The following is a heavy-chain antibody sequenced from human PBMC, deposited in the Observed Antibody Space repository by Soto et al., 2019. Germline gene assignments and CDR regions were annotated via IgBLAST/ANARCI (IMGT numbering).Heavy chain of an antibody. CDR2: IVGGNDNT. CDR3: AADAAPTDPYKWFDP. V-gene: IGHV1-58*02. D-gene: IGHD1-1*01. J-gene: IGHJ5*02. CDR1: GVRFSSSA. Sequence: GTSVKVSCKACGVRFSSSAMEWVRQASGQSREGIGWIVGGNDNTEYAQKFQDRVTITRDMSTSTAYMELSNLRSEDTAVYYFAADAAPTDPYKWFDPWGQGTMVTVSS.